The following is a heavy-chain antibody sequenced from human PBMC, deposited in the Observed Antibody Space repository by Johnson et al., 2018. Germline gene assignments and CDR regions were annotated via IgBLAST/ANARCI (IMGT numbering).Heavy chain of an antibody. V-gene: IGHV4-59*01. J-gene: IGHJ3*01. CDR1: DGSISSYY. D-gene: IGHD2-15*01. Sequence: QVQLQESGPGLVKPSETLSLTCAVSDGSISSYYWSWIRQPPGKGLEWIGYSYYSGSTDYNPSLKSRVTISVDTSKNQFSLKLTSVPAADTAIYYCARVVVGDAFDLWGQGTLVIVSS. CDR2: SYYSGST. CDR3: ARVVVGDAFDL.